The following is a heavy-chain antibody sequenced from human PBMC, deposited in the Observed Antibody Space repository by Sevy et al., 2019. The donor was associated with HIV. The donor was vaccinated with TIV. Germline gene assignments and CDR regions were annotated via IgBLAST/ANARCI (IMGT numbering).Heavy chain of an antibody. Sequence: GGSLRLSCTASGFSFSNYVMAWVRQAPGKGLEWVSSVSPTSLSTYYAESVKGRFTISRDNSKNTLYLQMSSLRAEDTAIYYCAKLHSRMIPGNGALDYWGRGTLVTVSS. CDR2: VSPTSLST. J-gene: IGHJ4*01. V-gene: IGHV3-23*01. CDR1: GFSFSNYV. D-gene: IGHD3-16*01. CDR3: AKLHSRMIPGNGALDY.